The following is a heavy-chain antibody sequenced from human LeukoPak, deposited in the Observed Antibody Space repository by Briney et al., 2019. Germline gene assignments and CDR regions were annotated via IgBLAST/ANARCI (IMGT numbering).Heavy chain of an antibody. CDR1: GFPFSSYW. CDR2: IKQDGSKK. Sequence: GGSLSSSWVASGFPFSSYWMTWVGQAPGKGLEWVANIKQDGSKKSYVDSVKGRFTISRDNAKNSLYLQMNSLRAEDTAIYYCTRVGYIDEGIDYWGQGTLVTVSS. J-gene: IGHJ4*02. D-gene: IGHD5-24*01. V-gene: IGHV3-7*04. CDR3: TRVGYIDEGIDY.